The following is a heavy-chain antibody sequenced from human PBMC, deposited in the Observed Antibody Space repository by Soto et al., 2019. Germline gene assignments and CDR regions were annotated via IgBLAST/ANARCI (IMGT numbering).Heavy chain of an antibody. D-gene: IGHD2-15*01. J-gene: IGHJ6*04. Sequence: QVQLVESGGGLVKPGGSLRLSCAASGFTFSDYYMSWIRQAPGKGLEWVSYISSSGSTIYYADSVKGRFTISRDNAKNSLYLQMNSLRAEDTAVYYCARAFSSIVVEVAATQCAVDVWGKGTTVTVSS. CDR2: ISSSGSTI. CDR3: ARAFSSIVVEVAATQCAVDV. V-gene: IGHV3-11*01. CDR1: GFTFSDYY.